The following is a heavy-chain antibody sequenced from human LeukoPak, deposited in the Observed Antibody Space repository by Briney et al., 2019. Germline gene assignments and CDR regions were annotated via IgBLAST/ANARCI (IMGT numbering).Heavy chain of an antibody. J-gene: IGHJ4*02. CDR2: ISSSSSTI. D-gene: IGHD3-22*01. V-gene: IGHV3-48*01. CDR1: GFTFSSYS. CDR3: ARETYYYDSSDPTAFDY. Sequence: PGGSLRLSCAASGFTFSSYSMNWVRQAPGKGLEWVSYISSSSSTIYYADSVKGRFTISRDNSKNTLYLQMNSLRAEDTAVYYCARETYYYDSSDPTAFDYWGQGTLVTVSS.